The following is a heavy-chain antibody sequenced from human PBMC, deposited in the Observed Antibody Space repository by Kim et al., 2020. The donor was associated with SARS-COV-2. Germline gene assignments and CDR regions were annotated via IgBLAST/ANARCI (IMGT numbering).Heavy chain of an antibody. CDR2: MSFSGDP. V-gene: IGHV4-59*13. CDR3: ARGSYIGVRGVPIDL. Sequence: SETLSLSCGVFGGSITRAWWTWIRQIPGKGLEWLGYMSFSGDPKYNPSLKSRISISMHTSNNQFALRLSSVTAADTAVYYCARGSYIGVRGVPIDLWGQGILVTVSS. D-gene: IGHD3-10*01. J-gene: IGHJ5*02. CDR1: GGSITRAW.